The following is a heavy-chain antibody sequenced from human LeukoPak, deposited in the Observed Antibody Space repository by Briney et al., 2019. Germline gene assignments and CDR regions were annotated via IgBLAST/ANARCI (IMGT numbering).Heavy chain of an antibody. Sequence: GASVKVSCKASGYTFTGYYMHWVRQAPGQGLEWMGWINPNSGGTNYAQKFQGRVTMTRDTSISTAYMERSRLRSDDTAVYYGARANDFVWGSYRYYYFDYGGEAILLTV. CDR1: GYTFTGYY. CDR3: ARANDFVWGSYRYYYFDY. CDR2: INPNSGGT. J-gene: IGHJ4*02. D-gene: IGHD3-16*02. V-gene: IGHV1-2*02.